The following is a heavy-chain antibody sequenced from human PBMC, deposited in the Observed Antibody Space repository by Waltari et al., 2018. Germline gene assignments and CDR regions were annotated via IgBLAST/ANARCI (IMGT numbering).Heavy chain of an antibody. Sequence: QVQLQQWGAGLLKPSETLSLTCAVYGGSFSRYYCSWIRPPPGKGLAWIGEINHSGSTNYNPSLKSRVTISVDTSKNQFSLKLSSVTAADTAVYYCARRLGFGVRYFQHWGQGTLVTVSS. V-gene: IGHV4-34*01. CDR2: INHSGST. J-gene: IGHJ1*01. D-gene: IGHD3-10*01. CDR3: ARRLGFGVRYFQH. CDR1: GGSFSRYY.